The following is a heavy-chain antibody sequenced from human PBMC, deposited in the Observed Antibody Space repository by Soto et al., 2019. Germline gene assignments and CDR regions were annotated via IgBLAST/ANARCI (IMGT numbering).Heavy chain of an antibody. J-gene: IGHJ6*02. V-gene: IGHV3-30*03. CDR1: GFTFSNYG. CDR3: ATLIPGYTRNSRSATGGMDV. CDR2: IFHDESNK. Sequence: QVQLVESGGGVVQPGRSLRLSCAASGFTFSNYGMHWVRRAPGKGLEWMAVIFHDESNKYYADAVKGRFTISRDNSENTLYLQMNSLRTEDTAVYYCATLIPGYTRNSRSATGGMDVWGQGTTVTVSS. D-gene: IGHD6-13*01.